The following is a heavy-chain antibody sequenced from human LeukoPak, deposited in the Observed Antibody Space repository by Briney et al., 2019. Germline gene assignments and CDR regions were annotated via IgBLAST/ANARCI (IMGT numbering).Heavy chain of an antibody. V-gene: IGHV3-53*05. CDR1: GFTVSSNY. J-gene: IGHJ3*02. Sequence: PGGSLRLSCAASGFTVSSNYMSWVRQAPGKGLEWVSVIYSGGSTYYADSVKGRFTISRDNSKNTLYLQMNRLRAEDTAVYFCAKRGGTYFSNGFDIWGQGTMVTVSS. CDR3: AKRGGTYFSNGFDI. CDR2: IYSGGST. D-gene: IGHD1-26*01.